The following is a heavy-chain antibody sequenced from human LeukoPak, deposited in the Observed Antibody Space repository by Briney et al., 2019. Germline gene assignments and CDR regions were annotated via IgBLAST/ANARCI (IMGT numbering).Heavy chain of an antibody. Sequence: GGSLRLSCVVSKFTFNNYAMSWVRQAPGKGLEWVSAISGNGGSTYYADSVKGRFTISRDNSKNTLYLQMNSLRAEDTAVYYCVYGDAFDIWGQGTMVTVSS. V-gene: IGHV3-23*01. J-gene: IGHJ3*02. D-gene: IGHD3-10*01. CDR1: KFTFNNYA. CDR2: ISGNGGST. CDR3: VYGDAFDI.